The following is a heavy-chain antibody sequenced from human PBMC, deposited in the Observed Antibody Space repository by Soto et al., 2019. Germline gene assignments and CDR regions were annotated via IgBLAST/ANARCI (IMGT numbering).Heavy chain of an antibody. D-gene: IGHD5-18*01. V-gene: IGHV1-69*01. J-gene: IGHJ6*02. CDR2: IIPIFGTA. CDR1: GGTFSSYA. CDR3: ARERGYSQSYYRYGMDV. Sequence: QVQLVQSGAEVKKPGSSVKVSCQASGGTFSSYAISWVRQAPGQGLEWMGGIIPIFGTANYAQKFQGRVTITADESTSKDHMELISPRSEDKAVYYWARERGYSQSYYRYGMDVCGQGPTATVSS.